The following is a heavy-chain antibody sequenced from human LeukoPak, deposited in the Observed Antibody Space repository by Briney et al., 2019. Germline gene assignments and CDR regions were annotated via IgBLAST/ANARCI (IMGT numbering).Heavy chain of an antibody. D-gene: IGHD2-15*01. CDR1: GFTVSGNY. Sequence: GGSLRLSCAVSGFTVSGNYMSWVRQAPGKGLEWVSLIYSGGTTYYADSVKGRFTISRDNSKNTLYLQMNSLRAEDTAVYYCAKEKARWYCSGGSCYMGFDYWGQGTLVTVSS. J-gene: IGHJ4*02. CDR2: IYSGGTT. V-gene: IGHV3-53*01. CDR3: AKEKARWYCSGGSCYMGFDY.